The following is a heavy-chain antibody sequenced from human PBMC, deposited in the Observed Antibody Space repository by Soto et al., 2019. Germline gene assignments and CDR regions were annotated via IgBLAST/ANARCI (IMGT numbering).Heavy chain of an antibody. D-gene: IGHD5-18*01. J-gene: IGHJ4*02. Sequence: TSETLSLTCTVSGGSISSYYWSWIRQPPGKGLEWIGYIYYSGSTNYNPSLKSRVTISVDTSKNQFSLKLSSVTAADTAVYYCASARSGYSYDIDYWGQGTLVTSPQ. CDR3: ASARSGYSYDIDY. V-gene: IGHV4-59*01. CDR2: IYYSGST. CDR1: GGSISSYY.